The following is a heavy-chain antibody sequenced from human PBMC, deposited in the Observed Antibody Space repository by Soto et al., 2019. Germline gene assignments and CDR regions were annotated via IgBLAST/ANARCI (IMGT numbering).Heavy chain of an antibody. J-gene: IGHJ4*02. Sequence: PVESLKISCSGSGDSFTTYWIGWVRQMPGKGLEWMGIIYPGDSDTRYSPSFQGQVTISADKSISTAYLQWSSLKASDTAMYYCARQGSGWYNPLNYWGQGTQVTVSS. D-gene: IGHD6-19*01. CDR3: ARQGSGWYNPLNY. CDR1: GDSFTTYW. V-gene: IGHV5-51*01. CDR2: IYPGDSDT.